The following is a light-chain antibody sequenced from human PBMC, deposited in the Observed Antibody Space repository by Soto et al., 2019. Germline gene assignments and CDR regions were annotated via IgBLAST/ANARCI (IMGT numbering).Light chain of an antibody. CDR3: QQRSNWPPT. Sequence: EIVLTQSPGTLSLSPGDRATLSCRASRSVSSSYLAWYRQKRGQAPRLLIYDASSRATGIPERFSGSGSGTDFTLTISSLEPEDFAVYYCQQRSNWPPTFGGGTKVDIK. V-gene: IGKV3D-20*02. J-gene: IGKJ4*01. CDR1: RSVSSSY. CDR2: DAS.